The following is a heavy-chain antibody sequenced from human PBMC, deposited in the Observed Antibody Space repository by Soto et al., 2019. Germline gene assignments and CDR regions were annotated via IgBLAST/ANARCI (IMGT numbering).Heavy chain of an antibody. CDR2: IYYSGST. CDR1: GGSISSSSYY. Sequence: SETLSLTCTVSGGSISSSSYYWGWIRQPPGKGLEWIGSIYYSGSTYYNPSLKSRVTISVDTSKNQFSLKLSSVTAADTAVYYCANRGYSYGAFDYWGQGTLVTVSS. D-gene: IGHD5-18*01. CDR3: ANRGYSYGAFDY. J-gene: IGHJ4*02. V-gene: IGHV4-39*01.